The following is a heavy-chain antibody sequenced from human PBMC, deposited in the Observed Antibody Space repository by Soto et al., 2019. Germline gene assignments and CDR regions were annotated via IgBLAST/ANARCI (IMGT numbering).Heavy chain of an antibody. J-gene: IGHJ4*02. CDR3: AKTFGYSYAIDY. CDR2: ISAYNGNT. Sequence: GASVKVSCKASGYTFTSYYMHWVRQAPGQGLEWMGWISAYNGNTNYAQKLQGRVTMTTDTSTSTAYMELRSLTSDDTAVYFCAKTFGYSYAIDYWGQGTLVTVSS. V-gene: IGHV1-18*04. D-gene: IGHD5-18*01. CDR1: GYTFTSYY.